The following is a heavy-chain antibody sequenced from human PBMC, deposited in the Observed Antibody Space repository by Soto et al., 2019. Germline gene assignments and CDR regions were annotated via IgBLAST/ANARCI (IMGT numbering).Heavy chain of an antibody. CDR3: ARALGELLPIDAFDI. V-gene: IGHV3-33*01. J-gene: IGHJ3*02. Sequence: GGSLRLSCAASGFTFSSYGMHWVRQAPGKGLEWVAVIWYDGSNKYYADSVKGRFTISRDNSKNTLYLQMNSLRAEDTAVYYCARALGELLPIDAFDIWGQGTMVTVSS. CDR2: IWYDGSNK. D-gene: IGHD1-26*01. CDR1: GFTFSSYG.